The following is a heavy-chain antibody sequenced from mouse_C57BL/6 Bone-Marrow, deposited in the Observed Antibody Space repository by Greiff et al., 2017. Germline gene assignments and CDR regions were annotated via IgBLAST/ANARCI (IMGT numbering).Heavy chain of an antibody. CDR2: ISYDGSN. Sequence: DVKLVESGPGLVKPSQSLSLTCSVTGYSITSGYYWNWIRQFPGNKLEWMGYISYDGSNNYNPSLKNRISITRDTSKNQFFLKLNSVTTEDTATYYCARDRSFDYWGQGTTLTVSS. V-gene: IGHV3-6*01. J-gene: IGHJ2*01. CDR3: ARDRSFDY. CDR1: GYSITSGYY.